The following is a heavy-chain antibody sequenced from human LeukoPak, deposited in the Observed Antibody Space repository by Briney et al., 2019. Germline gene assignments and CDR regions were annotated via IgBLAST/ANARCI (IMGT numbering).Heavy chain of an antibody. CDR2: ISNSGSA. Sequence: SQTLSLTCTVSGGSISSGGYYWNWIRQPPGRGLEWIGHISNSGSANYNPSLKSRVTISVDRSKSQFSLRLNSMTAADTAFYYCATAPNPDYFDYWGQGTLATVSS. CDR1: GGSISSGGYY. D-gene: IGHD3-16*01. V-gene: IGHV4-61*08. CDR3: ATAPNPDYFDY. J-gene: IGHJ4*02.